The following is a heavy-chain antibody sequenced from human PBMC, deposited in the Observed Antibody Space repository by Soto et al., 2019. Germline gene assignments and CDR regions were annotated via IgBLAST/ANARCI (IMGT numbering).Heavy chain of an antibody. J-gene: IGHJ4*02. CDR3: AGGDYYDSSGYYPRYYFDY. CDR1: GFTFSSYS. CDR2: ISSSSSTI. Sequence: GGSLRLSCAASGFTFSSYSMSWVRQAPGKGLEWVSYISSSSSTIYYADSVKGRFTISRDNAKNSLYLQMNSLRDEDTAAYYCAGGDYYDSSGYYPRYYFDYWGQGTLVTVSS. D-gene: IGHD3-22*01. V-gene: IGHV3-48*02.